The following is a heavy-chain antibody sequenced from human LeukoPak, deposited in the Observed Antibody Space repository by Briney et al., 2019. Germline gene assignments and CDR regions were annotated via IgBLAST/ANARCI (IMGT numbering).Heavy chain of an antibody. CDR1: GYTFISYG. CDR2: INPNSGGT. V-gene: IGHV1-2*04. CDR3: ATEYFYGSGIPLDY. J-gene: IGHJ4*02. Sequence: ASVKVSCKASGYTFISYGLSWVRQAPGQGLEWMGWINPNSGGTNYAQKFQGWVTMTRDTSISTAYMELSRLRSDDTAVYYCATEYFYGSGIPLDYWGQGTLVTVSS. D-gene: IGHD3-10*01.